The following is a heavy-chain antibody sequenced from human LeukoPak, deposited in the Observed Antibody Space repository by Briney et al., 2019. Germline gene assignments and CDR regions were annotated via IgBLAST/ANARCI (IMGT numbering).Heavy chain of an antibody. V-gene: IGHV4-61*02. CDR3: ARVSLVRGAPDYYFDY. J-gene: IGHJ4*02. Sequence: SQTLSLTCTVSGGSISGDNYYWSWIRQPAGKGLEWIGRIYTSGSTNYNPSLKSRVTMSVDTSKNQFSLKLSSVTAADTAVYYCARVSLVRGAPDYYFDYWGQGTLVTVSS. CDR1: GGSISGDNYY. D-gene: IGHD3-10*01. CDR2: IYTSGST.